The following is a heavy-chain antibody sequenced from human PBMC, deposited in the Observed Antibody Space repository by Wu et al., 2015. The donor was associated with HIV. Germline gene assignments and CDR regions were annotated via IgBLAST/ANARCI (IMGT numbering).Heavy chain of an antibody. J-gene: IGHJ5*02. D-gene: IGHD3-10*01. V-gene: IGHV1-2*02. Sequence: QVQLVQSGAEVKKPWASVKVSCKASGYTFTDYYIHWVRHVSGQGPEWMGWINPNSGDTNYAQKFQGRVSMTRDTPIRTAYMELNRLRFDDTAIYYYARVASMSRGVYNWFDTWGQGTLVTVSS. CDR3: ARVASMSRGVYNWFDT. CDR2: INPNSGDT. CDR1: GYTFTDYY.